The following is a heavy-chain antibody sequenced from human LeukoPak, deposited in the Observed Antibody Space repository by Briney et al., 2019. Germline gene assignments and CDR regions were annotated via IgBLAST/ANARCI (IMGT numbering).Heavy chain of an antibody. Sequence: GGSLRLSCAVSGFTFSRYGSHCAPHAPGKGLECVAVIWSEGSYKYYTDTVKGRFTISRDYSKNTLYLQMHRLRAEDTAVLYCAKDFSLQLFDYWGQGTLVTVFS. CDR1: GFTFSRYG. J-gene: IGHJ4*02. CDR3: AKDFSLQLFDY. D-gene: IGHD5-24*01. CDR2: IWSEGSYK. V-gene: IGHV3-33*06.